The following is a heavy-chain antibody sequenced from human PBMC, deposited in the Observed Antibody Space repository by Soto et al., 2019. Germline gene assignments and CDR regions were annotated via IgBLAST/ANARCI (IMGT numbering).Heavy chain of an antibody. J-gene: IGHJ3*02. V-gene: IGHV3-23*01. Sequence: GGSLRLSGAASGFTFSSYSMSWVRQAPWKGLEWVSAISGSGVSTYYADSVKGRFTISRDNSKNTLYLQMNSLRAEDTAVYYCAKVSRRITIFGVVTCSRGHDAFHIFCQRTMLTV. CDR1: GFTFSSYS. CDR2: ISGSGVST. CDR3: AKVSRRITIFGVVTCSRGHDAFHI. D-gene: IGHD3-3*01.